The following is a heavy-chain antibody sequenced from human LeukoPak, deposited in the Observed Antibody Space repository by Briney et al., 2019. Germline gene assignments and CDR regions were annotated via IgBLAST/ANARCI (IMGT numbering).Heavy chain of an antibody. J-gene: IGHJ6*03. CDR2: INPNSGGT. V-gene: IGHV1-2*02. D-gene: IGHD2-21*02. CDR3: AREGDVGLVTAILNYYYMDV. CDR1: GYTFTGYY. Sequence: GASVKVSCKASGYTFTGYYMHWVRQAPGQGLEWMGWINPNSGGTNYAQKFQGRVTMTRDTSISTAYMELSRLRSDDTAVYYCAREGDVGLVTAILNYYYMDVWGKGTTVTVSS.